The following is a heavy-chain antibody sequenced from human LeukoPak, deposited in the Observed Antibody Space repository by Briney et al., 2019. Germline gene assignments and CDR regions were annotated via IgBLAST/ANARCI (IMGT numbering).Heavy chain of an antibody. D-gene: IGHD3-16*02. V-gene: IGHV3-48*03. CDR2: ISSSGFSI. J-gene: IGHJ4*02. Sequence: GGSLRLSCAASGFTFSSYEMNWVRQAPGKGLEWVSNISSSGFSINYADSVKGRFTISRDNAKNSLYLQMNSLRAEDTAVYFCARDRSRVSDYWGQGILVTVSS. CDR1: GFTFSSYE. CDR3: ARDRSRVSDY.